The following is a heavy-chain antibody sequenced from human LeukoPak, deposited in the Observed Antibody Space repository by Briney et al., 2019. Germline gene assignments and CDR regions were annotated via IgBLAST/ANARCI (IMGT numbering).Heavy chain of an antibody. D-gene: IGHD6-6*01. J-gene: IGHJ4*02. CDR2: VYYSGST. Sequence: PSATLSLTCTVSGGSFSSYYWNWIRQPPGKGLEWIGSVYYSGSTNYNPSLKSRVTISVDTSKNRFSLKLSSVTAADTAVFYCARGGSRSYTSSTLDYWGQGTLVTVSS. CDR3: ARGGSRSYTSSTLDY. V-gene: IGHV4-59*01. CDR1: GGSFSSYY.